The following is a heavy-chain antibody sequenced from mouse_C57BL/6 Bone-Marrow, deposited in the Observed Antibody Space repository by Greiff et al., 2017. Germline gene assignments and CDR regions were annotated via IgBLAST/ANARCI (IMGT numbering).Heavy chain of an antibody. J-gene: IGHJ3*01. Sequence: VQLQQSGAELARPGASVKLSCKASGYTFTSYGISWVKQRTGQGLEWIGEIYPRSGNTYYNEKFKGKATLTADKSSSTAYMELRSLTSEDSAVYLCARSGSYYRNDLAWFAYWGQGTLVTVSA. D-gene: IGHD2-14*01. V-gene: IGHV1-81*01. CDR3: ARSGSYYRNDLAWFAY. CDR1: GYTFTSYG. CDR2: IYPRSGNT.